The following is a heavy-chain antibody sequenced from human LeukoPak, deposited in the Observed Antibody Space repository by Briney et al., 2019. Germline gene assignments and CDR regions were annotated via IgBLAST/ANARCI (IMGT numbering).Heavy chain of an antibody. CDR2: IYYSGST. V-gene: IGHV4-39*01. CDR3: ARHGDFWSGYSDGLDP. CDR1: GGSLSSSNFY. Sequence: SETLSLTCTVSGGSLSSSNFYWGWIRQPPGKGLEWIGSIYYSGSTYYNPSLKSRVTIFVDTSKNQVSLKLSSVTAADTAVYYCARHGDFWSGYSDGLDPWGQGILVTVSS. D-gene: IGHD3-3*01. J-gene: IGHJ5*02.